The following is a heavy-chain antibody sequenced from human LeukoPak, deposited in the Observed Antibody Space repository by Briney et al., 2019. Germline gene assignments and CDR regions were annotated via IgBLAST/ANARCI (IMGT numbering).Heavy chain of an antibody. J-gene: IGHJ4*02. Sequence: QAGGSLRLSCAASGFTFSSYAMSWVRQAPGKGLEWVSAISGSGGSTYYADSVKGRFTISRDNSKNTLYLQMNSLRAEDTAVYYCAKAPVTSCRGAFCYPFDSWGQGTLVTVSS. CDR2: ISGSGGST. D-gene: IGHD2-15*01. CDR1: GFTFSSYA. V-gene: IGHV3-23*01. CDR3: AKAPVTSCRGAFCYPFDS.